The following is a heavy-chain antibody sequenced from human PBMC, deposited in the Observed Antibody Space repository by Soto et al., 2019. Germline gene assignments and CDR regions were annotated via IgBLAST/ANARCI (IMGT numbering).Heavy chain of an antibody. CDR2: IYWYDDK. D-gene: IGHD1-1*01. CDR3: AKAYKNNWVPDGFDI. V-gene: IGHV2-5*01. CDR1: GFSLSTSGLG. Sequence: QITLKESGPTLVKPTQTLTLTCTFSGFSLSTSGLGVGWIRQPPGKALEWLGIIYWYDDKPYSPSLRSRFTIHQDTSKNQGFLNMTNMDPVETAQYYRAKAYKNNWVPDGFDIWGQGTMVTVSS. J-gene: IGHJ3*02.